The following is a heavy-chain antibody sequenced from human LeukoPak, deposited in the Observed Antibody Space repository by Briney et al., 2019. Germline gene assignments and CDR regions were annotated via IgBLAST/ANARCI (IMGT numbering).Heavy chain of an antibody. CDR2: ISGSGDST. J-gene: IGHJ4*02. V-gene: IGHV3-23*01. Sequence: GGSLRLSCAASGFTFSNYGMNWVRQAPGKGLEWVSTISGSGDSTYYTDSVKGRFTISRDNSKNTLYLQMNSLRAEDTAVYYCAKGWLQSYFDSWGQGTLVTVSS. D-gene: IGHD5-24*01. CDR1: GFTFSNYG. CDR3: AKGWLQSYFDS.